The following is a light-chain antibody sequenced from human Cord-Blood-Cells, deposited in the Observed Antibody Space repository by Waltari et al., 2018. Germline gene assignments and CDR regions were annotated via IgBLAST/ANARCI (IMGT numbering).Light chain of an antibody. V-gene: IGLV2-14*01. CDR3: SSYTSSSTLDYV. CDR2: EVS. Sequence: QSALTQPASVSGSPGQSITISCTGTSSDAGGYNYVSWYQQHPGKAPKLLIYEVSNRPSGVTKRVSGTKSGNTASLTISGLQAEDEADYYCSSYTSSSTLDYVFGTGTKVTVL. CDR1: SSDAGGYNY. J-gene: IGLJ1*01.